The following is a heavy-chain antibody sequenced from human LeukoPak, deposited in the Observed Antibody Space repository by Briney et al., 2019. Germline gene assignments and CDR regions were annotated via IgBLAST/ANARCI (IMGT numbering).Heavy chain of an antibody. CDR2: IKSKGNNYGT. D-gene: IGHD2-15*01. Sequence: GGSLRLSCAASGFSFSGSPIHWVRHASGKGLGWVGRIKSKGNNYGTAYAASVKGRFTISRDDSKITAYLQMKSLKTEDTAVYYCTRLMSDYCGAGSCYFDYWGQGSLVTVSS. V-gene: IGHV3-73*01. CDR1: GFSFSGSP. CDR3: TRLMSDYCGAGSCYFDY. J-gene: IGHJ4*02.